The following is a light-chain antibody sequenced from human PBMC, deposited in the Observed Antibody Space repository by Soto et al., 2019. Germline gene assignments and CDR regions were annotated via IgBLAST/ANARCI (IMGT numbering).Light chain of an antibody. CDR3: RQCNSWPLT. V-gene: IGKV3D-20*02. J-gene: IGKJ5*01. Sequence: EIVLTQSPATLSLSPGERATLSCRASQSLSSINLAWFQQKPGQAPRLLIYGTSSRATGIPDRFSGRGAGTVFTLTISRLEPEEYTVYICRQCNSWPLTFGRGTRVEIK. CDR2: GTS. CDR1: QSLSSIN.